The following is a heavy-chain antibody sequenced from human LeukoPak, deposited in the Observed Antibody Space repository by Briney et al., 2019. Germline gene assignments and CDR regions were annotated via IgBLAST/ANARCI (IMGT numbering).Heavy chain of an antibody. CDR2: INHSGST. D-gene: IGHD3-16*01. Sequence: SETLSLTCAVYGGSFSGYYWSWIRQPPGKGLEWIGEINHSGSTNYNPSLKSRVTISVDTSKNQFSLKLSSVTAAGTAVYYCARGGGEGLDYWGQGTLVTVSS. V-gene: IGHV4-34*01. CDR3: ARGGGEGLDY. J-gene: IGHJ4*02. CDR1: GGSFSGYY.